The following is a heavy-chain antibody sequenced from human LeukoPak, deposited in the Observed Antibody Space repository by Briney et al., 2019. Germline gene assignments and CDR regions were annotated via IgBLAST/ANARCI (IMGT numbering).Heavy chain of an antibody. D-gene: IGHD6-6*01. V-gene: IGHV1-8*01. Sequence: ASVKVSCKASGYTFTSYDINWVRQATGQGLEWMGWMNPNSGNTGYAQKFQGRVTMTRNTSISTAYMELSSLRSEDTAVYYCARDIIAARRRKGGNWFDPWGQGTLVTVS. CDR2: MNPNSGNT. CDR1: GYTFTSYD. CDR3: ARDIIAARRRKGGNWFDP. J-gene: IGHJ5*02.